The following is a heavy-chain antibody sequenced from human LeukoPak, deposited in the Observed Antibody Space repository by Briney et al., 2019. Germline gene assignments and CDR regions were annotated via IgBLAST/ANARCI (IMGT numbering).Heavy chain of an antibody. D-gene: IGHD2-2*01. V-gene: IGHV4-34*01. CDR3: AIGSVNYSSSTRCSGAFDI. Sequence: PSETLSLTCAVYGGSFSGCYWSWIRQPPGKGLEWIGEINHSGSTNYNPSLKSRVTMSVDTSKNQFSLKLSSVTAAETPVYYCAIGSVNYSSSTRCSGAFDIWGQGTMVTVSS. CDR1: GGSFSGCY. CDR2: INHSGST. J-gene: IGHJ3*02.